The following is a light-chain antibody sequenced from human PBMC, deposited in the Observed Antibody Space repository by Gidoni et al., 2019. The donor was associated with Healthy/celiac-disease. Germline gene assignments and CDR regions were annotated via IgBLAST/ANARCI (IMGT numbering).Light chain of an antibody. V-gene: IGKV3-15*01. CDR3: QQYNNWPSGA. Sequence: EIVMTQSPATLSVSPGERATLPCRASQSVSSNLAWYQQKPGQAPRLLIYGASTRATGIPARFSGSGSGTEFTLTISSLQSEDFAVYYCQQYNNWPSGAFGPGTKVDIK. J-gene: IGKJ3*01. CDR2: GAS. CDR1: QSVSSN.